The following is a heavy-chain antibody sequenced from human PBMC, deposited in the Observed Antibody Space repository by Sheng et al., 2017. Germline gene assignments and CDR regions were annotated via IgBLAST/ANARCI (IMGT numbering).Heavy chain of an antibody. CDR3: AKHSSGWYKVLLDY. V-gene: IGHV3-23*04. D-gene: IGHD6-19*01. Sequence: EVQLVESGGGLVQPGGSLSLSCTASGFTFITYAMSWVRQAPGKGLEWVSVISGSGGTTYYADSVKGRFTISRDNSKNTLYLQMNSLRAEDTAVYYCAKHSSGWYKVLLDYWGQGTLVAVSS. CDR1: GFTFITYA. J-gene: IGHJ4*02. CDR2: ISGSGGTT.